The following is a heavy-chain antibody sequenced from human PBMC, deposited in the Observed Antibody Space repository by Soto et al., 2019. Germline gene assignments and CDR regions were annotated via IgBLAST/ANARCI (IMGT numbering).Heavy chain of an antibody. Sequence: LRLSCVGSGFTFSNFSINWVRQAPGKGLEWVSSISSRSDIYYADSVKGRFTISRGNAKNSVSLQMNSLRAEDTAVYYCAREYTAWPLAYGLDVWGQGTTVTVYS. CDR2: ISSRSDI. CDR1: GFTFSNFS. J-gene: IGHJ6*02. D-gene: IGHD2-2*02. V-gene: IGHV3-21*01. CDR3: AREYTAWPLAYGLDV.